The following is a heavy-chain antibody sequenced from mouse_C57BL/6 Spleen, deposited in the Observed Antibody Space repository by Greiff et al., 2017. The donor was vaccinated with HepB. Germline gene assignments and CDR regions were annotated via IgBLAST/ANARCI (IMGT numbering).Heavy chain of an antibody. CDR2: ISDGGSYT. CDR1: GFTFGSYA. V-gene: IGHV5-4*01. Sequence: EVKLMESGGGLVKPGGSLKLSCAASGFTFGSYAMSWVRQTPEKRLEWVATISDGGSYTYYPDNVKGRFTISRDNAKNNLYLQMSHLKSEDTAMYYCAREGYDGSFDYWGQGTTLTVSS. D-gene: IGHD2-3*01. CDR3: AREGYDGSFDY. J-gene: IGHJ2*01.